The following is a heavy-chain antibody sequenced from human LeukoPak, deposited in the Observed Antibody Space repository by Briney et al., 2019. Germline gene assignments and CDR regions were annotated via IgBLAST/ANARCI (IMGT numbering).Heavy chain of an antibody. Sequence: SQTLSLTCAVSGGSISSGGYSWSWLRQPPGKGLEWIGYIYHSGSTYYNPSLKSRVTISVYRSKNQFSLKLSSVTAAATAVYYCASQLVPAAISYWGQGTLVTVSS. V-gene: IGHV4-30-2*01. CDR1: GGSISSGGYS. CDR3: ASQLVPAAISY. CDR2: IYHSGST. J-gene: IGHJ4*02. D-gene: IGHD2-2*01.